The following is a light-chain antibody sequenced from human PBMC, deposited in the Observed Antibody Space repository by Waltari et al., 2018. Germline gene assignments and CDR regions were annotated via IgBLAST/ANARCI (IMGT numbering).Light chain of an antibody. V-gene: IGKV3-15*01. Sequence: EIVMMQSPATLSVSPGEAATLSGRASRAIANNLAWYQQKPGQALRLLIYDASTRATGIPARFSGSWSGTEFTLTITSLQSEDSAVYFCQQFNTGYSFGQGTKLEIK. CDR2: DAS. CDR1: RAIANN. J-gene: IGKJ2*01. CDR3: QQFNTGYS.